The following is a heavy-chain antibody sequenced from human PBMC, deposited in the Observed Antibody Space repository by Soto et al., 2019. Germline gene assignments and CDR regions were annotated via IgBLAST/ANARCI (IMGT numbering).Heavy chain of an antibody. CDR1: GFTFSSYA. V-gene: IGHV3-23*01. Sequence: EVQLLESGGALVQPGGSLRLSCAASGFTFSSYAMSWVRQAPGTGLEWVSAISGSGGSTYYGDSVKGRFTISRDHSKNTLYLQMNSLRAGDTAVYYCAKGDERDFQQYDAFDIWGQGTMVTVSS. CDR2: ISGSGGST. J-gene: IGHJ3*02. D-gene: IGHD6-13*01. CDR3: AKGDERDFQQYDAFDI.